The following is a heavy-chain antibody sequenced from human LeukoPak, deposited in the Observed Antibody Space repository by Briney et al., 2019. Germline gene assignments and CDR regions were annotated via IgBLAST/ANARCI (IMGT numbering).Heavy chain of an antibody. Sequence: GGSLRLYCAASGFTFSNYAMTWVRQAPGKGLEWVSGISCSGGSTYYADSVKGRFTISRDNSKHTLYLQMNSLRAEDTAVYYCAKDRGGNYLFYLDYWGQGTLVTVSS. V-gene: IGHV3-23*01. CDR1: GFTFSNYA. CDR2: ISCSGGST. J-gene: IGHJ4*02. D-gene: IGHD1-26*01. CDR3: AKDRGGNYLFYLDY.